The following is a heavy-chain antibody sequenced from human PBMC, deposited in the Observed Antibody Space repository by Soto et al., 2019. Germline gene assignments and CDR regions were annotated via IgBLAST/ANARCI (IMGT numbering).Heavy chain of an antibody. V-gene: IGHV2-70*11. CDR3: ARIRDYTYGMDV. CDR1: GFSVSTSGMC. J-gene: IGHJ6*02. Sequence: SGPTLVNPTQTLTLTCTVSGFSVSTSGMCVNWIRQPPGKALEWLARIDWDDDEYYSTPLETRLIITKDTSKNQVVLTMTNMDPVDTGTYYCARIRDYTYGMDVWGQGTTVTVSS. CDR2: IDWDDDE.